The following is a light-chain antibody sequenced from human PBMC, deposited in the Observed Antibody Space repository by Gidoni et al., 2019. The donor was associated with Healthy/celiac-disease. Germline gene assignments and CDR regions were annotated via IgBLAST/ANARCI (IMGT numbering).Light chain of an antibody. CDR3: CSYAGSSTSLYV. CDR2: EGS. CDR1: SSDVGSYNL. V-gene: IGLV2-23*01. Sequence: QSALTHPASVSGSPGQSITISCTGTSSDVGSYNLVSWYQQPPGKAPKPMIYEGSKRPSGVSNRFSGSKSGNTASLTISGLQAEDEADYYCCSYAGSSTSLYVFGTGTKVTVL. J-gene: IGLJ1*01.